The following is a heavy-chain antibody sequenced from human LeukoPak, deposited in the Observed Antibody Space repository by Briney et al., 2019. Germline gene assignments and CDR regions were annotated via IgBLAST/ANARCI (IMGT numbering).Heavy chain of an antibody. Sequence: SETLSLTCTVSGGSISSSSYYWGWIRQPPGKGLEWIGSIYYSGSTYYNPSIKSRVTISVDTSKNQFSLKLSSVTAADTAVYYCARSAYDSSGYYDSGDYWGQGTLVTVSS. CDR2: IYYSGST. D-gene: IGHD3-22*01. V-gene: IGHV4-39*07. CDR1: GGSISSSSYY. J-gene: IGHJ4*02. CDR3: ARSAYDSSGYYDSGDY.